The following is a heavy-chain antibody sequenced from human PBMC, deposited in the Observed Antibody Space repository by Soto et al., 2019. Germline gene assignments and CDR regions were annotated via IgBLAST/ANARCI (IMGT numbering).Heavy chain of an antibody. Sequence: EVQLLESGGGLVQPGGSLRLSCAASGFTFISYAMSWVRQAPGKGLEWVSGISASGGITYYADSVKGRFTISRDNSKNRLYLQMNSLRAESTAIYYCAKGDVRFDYWGQGTLGSVSS. CDR1: GFTFISYA. CDR3: AKGDVRFDY. J-gene: IGHJ4*02. V-gene: IGHV3-23*01. CDR2: ISASGGIT.